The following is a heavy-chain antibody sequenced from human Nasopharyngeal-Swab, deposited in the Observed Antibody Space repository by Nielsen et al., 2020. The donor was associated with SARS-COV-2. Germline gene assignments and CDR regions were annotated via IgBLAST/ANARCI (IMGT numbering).Heavy chain of an antibody. V-gene: IGHV4-31*02. D-gene: IGHD3-10*01. CDR2: IYYSGST. CDR3: ASTLAMVRGVIRDY. J-gene: IGHJ4*02. Sequence: WIRQPPGKGLEWIGYIYYSGSTYYNPSLKSRVTISVDTSKNQFSLKLSSATAADTAVYYCASTLAMVRGVIRDYWGQGTLVTVSS.